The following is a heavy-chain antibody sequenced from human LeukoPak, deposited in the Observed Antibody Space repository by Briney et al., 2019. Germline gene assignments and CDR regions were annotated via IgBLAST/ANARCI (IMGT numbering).Heavy chain of an antibody. Sequence: KPGGSLRLSCAASRFTFSTYSMNWVRQAPGKGLEWVSSISSSGTYIYSTDSVMGRFTISRDNAKNSLYLQMNSLRAEDTAVYYRARALTVAGTDWYFDLWGRGTLVTVSS. V-gene: IGHV3-21*01. CDR3: ARALTVAGTDWYFDL. J-gene: IGHJ2*01. D-gene: IGHD6-19*01. CDR1: RFTFSTYS. CDR2: ISSSGTYI.